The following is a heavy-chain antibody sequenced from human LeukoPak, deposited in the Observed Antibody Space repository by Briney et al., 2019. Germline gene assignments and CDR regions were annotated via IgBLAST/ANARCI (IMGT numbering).Heavy chain of an antibody. V-gene: IGHV3-7*01. CDR2: IKQDGSEI. D-gene: IGHD2-2*01. CDR3: ANRGKYCSSTSCLGSAQVDY. J-gene: IGHJ4*02. CDR1: GFTLSSYW. Sequence: HPGGSLRLSCAASGFTLSSYWMNWVRQAPGKGLEWVANIKQDGSEINYVDSVKGRFTISRDNAKNSLYLQMNSLRVEDTAVYYCANRGKYCSSTSCLGSAQVDYWGQGTLVTVSS.